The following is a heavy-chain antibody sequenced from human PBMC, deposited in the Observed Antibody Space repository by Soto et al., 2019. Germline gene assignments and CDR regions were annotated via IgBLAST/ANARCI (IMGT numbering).Heavy chain of an antibody. V-gene: IGHV3-23*01. CDR1: GFTFSSYA. CDR2: ISGSGGST. CDR3: AKDLLGHNPVDTKWELLRPYFDY. J-gene: IGHJ4*02. D-gene: IGHD1-26*01. Sequence: TGGSLRLSCAASGFTFSSYAMSWVRQAPGKGLEWVSAISGSGGSTYYADSVKGRFTISRDNSKNTLYLQMNSLRAEDTAVYYCAKDLLGHNPVDTKWELLRPYFDYWGQGTLVTVSS.